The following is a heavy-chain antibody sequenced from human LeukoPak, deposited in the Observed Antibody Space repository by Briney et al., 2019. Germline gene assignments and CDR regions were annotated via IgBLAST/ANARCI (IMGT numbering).Heavy chain of an antibody. D-gene: IGHD1-1*01. CDR1: GASISSYY. Sequence: SETLSLTCTVSGASISSYYWSWIRQPPGKGLEWIGYIYYSGSTNYNPSLKSRVTISVDTSKNQFSLKLSSVTAADTAMYFCARDPLSTNDFDIWGQGTMVTVSS. CDR3: ARDPLSTNDFDI. V-gene: IGHV4-59*01. J-gene: IGHJ3*02. CDR2: IYYSGST.